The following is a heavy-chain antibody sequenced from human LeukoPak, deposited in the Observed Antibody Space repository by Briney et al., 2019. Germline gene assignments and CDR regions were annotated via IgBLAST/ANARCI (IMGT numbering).Heavy chain of an antibody. D-gene: IGHD3-10*01. CDR1: GFTFSNYW. CDR3: AKDSLASYYGSGSYLGNWFDP. CDR2: ISSDGTNK. V-gene: IGHV3-30*18. J-gene: IGHJ5*02. Sequence: PGGSLRLSCAASGFTFSNYWMSWVRQAPGKGLEWVAVISSDGTNKFYADSVKGRFTISTDNSKNTLYLQMSSLRPEDTAVYYCAKDSLASYYGSGSYLGNWFDPWGQGTLVTVSS.